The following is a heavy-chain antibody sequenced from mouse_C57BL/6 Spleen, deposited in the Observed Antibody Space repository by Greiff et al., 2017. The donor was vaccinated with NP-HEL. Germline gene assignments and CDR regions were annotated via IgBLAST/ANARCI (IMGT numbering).Heavy chain of an antibody. CDR1: GFTFTAYY. CDR3: ARYKGGSSSFAY. D-gene: IGHD1-1*01. CDR2: IRNKANGYTT. V-gene: IGHV7-3*01. Sequence: EVKLVESGGGLVQPGGSLSLSCAASGFTFTAYYMSWVRQPPGKALEWLGFIRNKANGYTTEYSASVKGRFTISRDNSQSILYLQMNALRAEDSATYYCARYKGGSSSFAYWGQGTLVTVSA. J-gene: IGHJ3*01.